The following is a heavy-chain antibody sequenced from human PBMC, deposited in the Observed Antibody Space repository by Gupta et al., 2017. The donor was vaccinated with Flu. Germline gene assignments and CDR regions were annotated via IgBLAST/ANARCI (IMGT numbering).Heavy chain of an antibody. Sequence: EVQRLESGGGLVQLGGSLSLSCAASGFTLSSYAMSWVRQAPGKGLEWVSAISGSGGSTYYADSVKGRFTISRDNSKNTLYLQMNSLRAEDTAVYYCAKPQGRYFDWLSLDYWGQGTLVTVSS. V-gene: IGHV3-23*01. CDR1: GFTLSSYA. CDR3: AKPQGRYFDWLSLDY. CDR2: ISGSGGST. D-gene: IGHD3-9*01. J-gene: IGHJ4*02.